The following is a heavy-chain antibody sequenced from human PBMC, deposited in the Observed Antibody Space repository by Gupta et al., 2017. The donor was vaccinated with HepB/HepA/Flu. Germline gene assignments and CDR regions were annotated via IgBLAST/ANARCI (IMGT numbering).Heavy chain of an antibody. CDR3: ARDRLPPSGGFDF. D-gene: IGHD2-15*01. CDR1: GFTFSDYY. CDR2: ISDIGSNI. Sequence: QVQLVESGGGLVKPGGSLRLSCVASGFTFSDYYMSWIRQAPGKGLEWVSYISDIGSNIYYADSMKGRFTISRDNAKKSLFLHMNSLRAEDTAVYYCARDRLPPSGGFDFWGQGTLVTVSS. V-gene: IGHV3-11*01. J-gene: IGHJ4*02.